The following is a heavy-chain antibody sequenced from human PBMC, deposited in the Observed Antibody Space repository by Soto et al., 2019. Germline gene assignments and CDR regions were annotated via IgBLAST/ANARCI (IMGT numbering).Heavy chain of an antibody. CDR2: ISWNSDNI. CDR3: AKSPASNFRDYYYYMDV. CDR1: GFIFDDYA. J-gene: IGHJ6*03. Sequence: GGSLRLSCAASGFIFDDYAMHWVRQVPGKGLEWVSGISWNSDNIGYADSVKGRFTISRDNAKNSLYLQMNSLRAEDTALYYCAKSPASNFRDYYYYMDVWGKGTTVTVSS. V-gene: IGHV3-9*01. D-gene: IGHD7-27*01.